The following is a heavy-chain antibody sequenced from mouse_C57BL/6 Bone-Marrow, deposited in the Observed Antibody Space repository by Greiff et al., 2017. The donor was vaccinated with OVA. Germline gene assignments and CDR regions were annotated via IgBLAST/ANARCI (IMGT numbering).Heavy chain of an antibody. D-gene: IGHD1-1*01. CDR2: ISDGGSYT. CDR1: GFTFSSYA. J-gene: IGHJ4*01. Sequence: EVKLVESGGGLVKPGGSLKLSCAASGFTFSSYAMSWVRQTPEKRLEWVATISDGGSYTYYPDNVKGRFTISRDNAKNNLYLQMSHLKSEDTAMYYCARDLYYYGSFPMDYWGQGTSVTVSS. CDR3: ARDLYYYGSFPMDY. V-gene: IGHV5-4*01.